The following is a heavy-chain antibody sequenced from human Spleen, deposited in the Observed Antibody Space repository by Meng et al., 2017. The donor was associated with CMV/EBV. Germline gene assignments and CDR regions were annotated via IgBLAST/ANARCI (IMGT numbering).Heavy chain of an antibody. J-gene: IGHJ4*02. Sequence: SGYTFTSYDITWVRQATGQGLEWMGWMNTNSGNTGYAQKFQGRVTITRNTSISTAYMELSSLRSEDTAVYYCARGANLAAAATGHFDYWGQGTLVTVSS. CDR1: GYTFTSYD. V-gene: IGHV1-8*03. CDR2: MNTNSGNT. CDR3: ARGANLAAAATGHFDY. D-gene: IGHD6-13*01.